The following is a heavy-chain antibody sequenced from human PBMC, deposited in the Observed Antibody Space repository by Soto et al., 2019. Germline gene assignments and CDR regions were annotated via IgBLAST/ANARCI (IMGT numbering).Heavy chain of an antibody. J-gene: IGHJ4*01. CDR3: ARDSGPGSGASVNHYLDY. CDR2: IKMDASEK. D-gene: IGHD3-10*01. CDR1: GFTFGSYR. V-gene: IGHV3-7*01. Sequence: ESLSLTCAASGFTFGSYRMSWVRQAPGKGLEWLATIKMDASEKKYVDSVKGRFTMSRDNAKNSLYLQMDSLRAEDTAVYYCARDSGPGSGASVNHYLDYWGHGTLVTVSS.